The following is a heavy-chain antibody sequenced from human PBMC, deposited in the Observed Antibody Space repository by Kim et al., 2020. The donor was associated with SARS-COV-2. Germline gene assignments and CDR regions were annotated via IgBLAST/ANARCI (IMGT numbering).Heavy chain of an antibody. CDR1: GDSISSGSYY. CDR3: ARDRGNSVIDY. J-gene: IGHJ4*02. CDR2: IYTSGST. D-gene: IGHD2-21*02. Sequence: SETLSLTCTVSGDSISSGSYYWSWIRQPAGKGLEWIGRIYTSGSTNYNPSLRSRVTISVDTSKSQFSLKLSSVTAADTAVYYCARDRGNSVIDYWGQGTLVTVSS. V-gene: IGHV4-61*02.